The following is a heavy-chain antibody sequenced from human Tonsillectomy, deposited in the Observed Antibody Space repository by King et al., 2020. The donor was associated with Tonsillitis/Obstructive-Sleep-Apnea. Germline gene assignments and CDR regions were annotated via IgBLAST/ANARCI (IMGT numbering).Heavy chain of an antibody. CDR1: GFTFSSYG. Sequence: VQLVESGGGVVQPGRSLRLSCAASGFTFSSYGMHWVRQAPGKGLEWVAVISYDGSNKYYADSVKGRFTISRDNSKNTLYLKMNSLRAEDTAVYYCAKDAYYYDSKGGMDVWGQGTTVTVSS. J-gene: IGHJ6*02. CDR3: AKDAYYYDSKGGMDV. D-gene: IGHD3-22*01. CDR2: ISYDGSNK. V-gene: IGHV3-30*18.